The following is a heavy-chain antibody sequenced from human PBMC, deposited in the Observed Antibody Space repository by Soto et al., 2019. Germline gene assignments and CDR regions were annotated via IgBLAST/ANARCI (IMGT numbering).Heavy chain of an antibody. CDR3: ARSREMYYYDSSGYYAH. V-gene: IGHV4-59*01. CDR1: GDSIGSYY. D-gene: IGHD3-22*01. Sequence: SETLSLTCTVSGDSIGSYYWNWIRQSPGKELEWIGYVSFSGSTSYNPSLKSRVTISVDTSKNQFSLKLSSVTVADTAVYYCARSREMYYYDSSGYYAHWGQGTLVT. CDR2: VSFSGST. J-gene: IGHJ4*02.